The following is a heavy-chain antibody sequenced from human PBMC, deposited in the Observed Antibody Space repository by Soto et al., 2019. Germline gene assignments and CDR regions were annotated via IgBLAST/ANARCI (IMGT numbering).Heavy chain of an antibody. D-gene: IGHD2-2*01. Sequence: GASVKVSCKASGYTFTGYYMHWVRQAPGQGLEWMGWINPNSGGTNYAQKFQGWVTMTRDTSISTAYMELSRLRSDDTAVYYCARLLDCNSARCYERDRWFDPWGQGTLVTVSS. V-gene: IGHV1-2*04. CDR3: ARLLDCNSARCYERDRWFDP. CDR1: GYTFTGYY. J-gene: IGHJ5*02. CDR2: INPNSGGT.